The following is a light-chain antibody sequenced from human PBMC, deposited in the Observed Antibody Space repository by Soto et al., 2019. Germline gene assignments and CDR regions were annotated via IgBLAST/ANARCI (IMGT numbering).Light chain of an antibody. Sequence: AIPMTQSPSSLSASVGDTVTFTCRASQAIRNDLGWFQQRPGKPPKLLIYVISILQTGVPSRFSGSGSGTDFTLTISGLQPEDFATYYCLHDALFPYSFGQGTRLEI. V-gene: IGKV1-6*01. J-gene: IGKJ2*03. CDR3: LHDALFPYS. CDR2: VIS. CDR1: QAIRND.